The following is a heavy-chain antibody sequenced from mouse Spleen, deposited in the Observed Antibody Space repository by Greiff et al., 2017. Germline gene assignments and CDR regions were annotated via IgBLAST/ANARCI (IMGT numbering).Heavy chain of an antibody. Sequence: EVKLVESGGGLVKPGGSLKLSCAASGFTFSSYAMSWVRQTPEKRLEWVATISSGGSYTYYPDSVKGRFTISRDNAKNTLYLQMSSLRSEDTAMYYCARHGHSLLRLDYWGQGTTLTVSS. CDR2: ISSGGSYT. CDR1: GFTFSSYA. V-gene: IGHV5-9-3*01. CDR3: ARHGHSLLRLDY. J-gene: IGHJ2*01. D-gene: IGHD1-2*01.